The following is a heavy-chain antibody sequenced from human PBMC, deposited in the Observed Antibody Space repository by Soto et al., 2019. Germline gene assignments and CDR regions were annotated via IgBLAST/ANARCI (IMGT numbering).Heavy chain of an antibody. V-gene: IGHV1-69*12. CDR2: IMPIFRAP. D-gene: IGHD2-15*01. J-gene: IGHJ6*02. CDR1: GGAFSDYA. CDR3: ASWLKGPDIGNYYYGMAV. Sequence: QVQLMQSGAEVKKPGSSVKVSCKASGGAFSDYAFSWVRQAPGQGLEWLGGIMPIFRAPDYAQKFQGRVTITADEFTRTAYMEMNSLRSEDTAVYYCASWLKGPDIGNYYYGMAVWGQGTTVTVS.